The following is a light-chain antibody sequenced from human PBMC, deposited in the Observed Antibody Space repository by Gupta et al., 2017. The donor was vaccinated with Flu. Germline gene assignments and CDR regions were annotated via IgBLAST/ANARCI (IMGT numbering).Light chain of an antibody. CDR3: QQRSNGPLT. V-gene: IGKV3-11*01. Sequence: IVLTQSPATLSLSPGERVTLSCRSSQNINNFLAWYQQRPGQVPRLLISDASNRTTGIPARFSGSGSGTDFTLTINSLTPEDVAVYYCQQRSNGPLTFDGGTKVEIK. J-gene: IGKJ4*01. CDR2: DAS. CDR1: QNINNF.